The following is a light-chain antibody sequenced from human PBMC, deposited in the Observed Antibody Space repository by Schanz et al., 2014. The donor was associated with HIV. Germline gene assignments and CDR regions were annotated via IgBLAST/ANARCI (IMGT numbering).Light chain of an antibody. CDR2: EDN. CDR3: QSYDSSNHWV. Sequence: NFMLTQPHSVSESPGKTVTISCTRSRGSIASNYVQWYQQRPGSAPTTVIYEDNQRPSGVPDRFSGSIDSSSNSASLTISGLKTEDEADYYCQSYDSSNHWVLGGGTKVTAL. CDR1: RGSIASNY. V-gene: IGLV6-57*04. J-gene: IGLJ3*02.